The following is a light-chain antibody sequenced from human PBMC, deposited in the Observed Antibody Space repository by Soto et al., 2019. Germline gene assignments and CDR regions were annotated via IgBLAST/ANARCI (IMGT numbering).Light chain of an antibody. V-gene: IGLV2-14*01. Sequence: QSALTQPASVSGSPGQSITIPCTGSRSDVGGYNYVSWYQQHPGEAPKLMIYEVTNRPSGVSNRFSGSKSANTASLTISGLQAEDEADYYCSSYTTSGNLVFGGGTKVTVL. CDR3: SSYTTSGNLV. J-gene: IGLJ2*01. CDR2: EVT. CDR1: RSDVGGYNY.